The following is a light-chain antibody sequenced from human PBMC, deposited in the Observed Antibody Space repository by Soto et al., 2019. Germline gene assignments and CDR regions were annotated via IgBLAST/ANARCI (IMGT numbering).Light chain of an antibody. J-gene: IGKJ4*01. Sequence: EIVMTQSPATLSVSPGETATLSCRASQSVGSAVAWYQHKPGQAPRLLIVAASIRAPGVPGRFSGGGSGPEFALTISRLQSEDFAVYFGQQYKNWSRRTFGGGTTVEIK. CDR2: AAS. CDR1: QSVGSA. V-gene: IGKV3-15*01. CDR3: QQYKNWSRRT.